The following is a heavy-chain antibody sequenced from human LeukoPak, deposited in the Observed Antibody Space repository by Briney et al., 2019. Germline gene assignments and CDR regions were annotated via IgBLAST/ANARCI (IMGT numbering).Heavy chain of an antibody. Sequence: GGPLRLSCAASGFSFSSYWMHWVRQAPGKGLEWVSRIDSDGSPTTYADSVKGRFTISRDNAKNTLYLQMNSLRAEDTAVYYCARDLVVGASGEAFDIWGQGTMVTVSS. J-gene: IGHJ3*02. V-gene: IGHV3-74*03. CDR3: ARDLVVGASGEAFDI. CDR2: IDSDGSPT. D-gene: IGHD1-26*01. CDR1: GFSFSSYW.